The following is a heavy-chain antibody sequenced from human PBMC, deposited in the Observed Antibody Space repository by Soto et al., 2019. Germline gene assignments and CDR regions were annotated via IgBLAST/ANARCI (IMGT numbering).Heavy chain of an antibody. J-gene: IGHJ4*02. D-gene: IGHD2-2*02. CDR2: INYSGNT. V-gene: IGHV4-39*01. CDR1: GGSISSSSYY. CDR3: ARHNRGHCSSTSCYTDY. Sequence: PSETLSLTCTVSGGSISSSSYYWGWIRQPPGKGLEWIGSINYSGNTYYNPSLKSRVIISVDTAKNRFSLRLSSVTDADTAVYYGARHNRGHCSSTSCYTDYWGQGTLVTVS.